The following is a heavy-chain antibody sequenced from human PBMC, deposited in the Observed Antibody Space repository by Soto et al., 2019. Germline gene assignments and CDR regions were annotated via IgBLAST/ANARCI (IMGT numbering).Heavy chain of an antibody. J-gene: IGHJ5*02. CDR2: IYYSGST. V-gene: IGHV4-59*01. CDR1: GGSISSYY. D-gene: IGHD3-3*01. Sequence: SETLSLTCTVSGGSISSYYWSWIRQPPGKGLEWIGYIYYSGSTNYNPSLKSRVTISVDTSKNQFSLKLSSVTAADTAVYYCARVPFYDFWSGYGNWFDPWGPGTLVTVSS. CDR3: ARVPFYDFWSGYGNWFDP.